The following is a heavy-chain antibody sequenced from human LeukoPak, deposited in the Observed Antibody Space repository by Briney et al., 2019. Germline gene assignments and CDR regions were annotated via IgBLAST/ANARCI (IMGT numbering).Heavy chain of an antibody. CDR2: IYYSGST. CDR3: AREYSGYDGTQFDY. D-gene: IGHD5-12*01. V-gene: IGHV4-61*01. Sequence: SETLSLTCTVSGGSVSSGSHYWSWIRQPPGKGLEWIGYIYYSGSTNYNPSLKSRVTMSVDTSKNQFSLKVRSVTAADTAVYYCAREYSGYDGTQFDYWGQGTLVTVSS. J-gene: IGHJ4*02. CDR1: GGSVSSGSHY.